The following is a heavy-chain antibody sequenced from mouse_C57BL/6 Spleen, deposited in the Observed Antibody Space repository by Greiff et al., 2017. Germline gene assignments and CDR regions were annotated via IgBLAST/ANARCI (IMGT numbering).Heavy chain of an antibody. CDR2: IHPNSGST. CDR3: ARPEGYGNYPWYFDV. V-gene: IGHV1-64*01. J-gene: IGHJ1*03. CDR1: GYTFTSYW. D-gene: IGHD2-1*01. Sequence: QVQLQQPGAELVKPGASVKLSCKASGYTFTSYWMHWVKQRPGQGLEWIGMIHPNSGSTNYNEKFKSKATLTVDKSSSTAYMQLSSLTSEDSAVYYCARPEGYGNYPWYFDVWGTGTTVTVSS.